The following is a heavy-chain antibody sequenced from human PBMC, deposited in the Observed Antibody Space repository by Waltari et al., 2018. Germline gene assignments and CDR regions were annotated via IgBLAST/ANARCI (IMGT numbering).Heavy chain of an antibody. CDR2: IYHSGLT. CDR1: GYSISSGYY. J-gene: IGHJ4*02. Sequence: QVQLQESGPGLVKPSETLSLTCAVSGYSISSGYYWGWIRQPPGKGLEWIGSIYHSGLTYYNPSLKSRVTISVDTSKNQFSLKLSSVTAADTAVYYCARRGDYGDYVGYWGQGTLVTVSS. V-gene: IGHV4-38-2*01. CDR3: ARRGDYGDYVGY. D-gene: IGHD4-17*01.